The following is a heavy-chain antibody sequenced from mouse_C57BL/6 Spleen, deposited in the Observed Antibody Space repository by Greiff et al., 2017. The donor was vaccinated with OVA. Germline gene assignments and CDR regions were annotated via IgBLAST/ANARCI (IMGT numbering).Heavy chain of an antibody. D-gene: IGHD2-3*01. CDR1: GYTFTSYG. CDR3: ARILYDGYWYFDV. Sequence: VHLVESGAELARPGASVKLSCKASGYTFTSYGISWVKQRTGQGLEWIGEIYPRSGNTYYNEKFKGKATLTADKSSSTAYMELRSLTSEDSAVYFCARILYDGYWYFDVWGTGTTVTVSS. CDR2: IYPRSGNT. J-gene: IGHJ1*03. V-gene: IGHV1-81*01.